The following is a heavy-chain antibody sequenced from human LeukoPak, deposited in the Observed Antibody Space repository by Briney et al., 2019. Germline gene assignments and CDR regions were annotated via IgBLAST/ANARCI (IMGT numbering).Heavy chain of an antibody. D-gene: IGHD3-10*01. CDR2: INPNSGGT. Sequence: ASVKVSCKASGYTFTGYYMHWVRQAPGQGLEWMGWINPNSGGTNYAQKFRGRVTMTRDTSISTAYMELSRLRSDDTAVYYCARDSVRGVIIGMDVWGQGTTVTVSS. V-gene: IGHV1-2*02. J-gene: IGHJ6*02. CDR1: GYTFTGYY. CDR3: ARDSVRGVIIGMDV.